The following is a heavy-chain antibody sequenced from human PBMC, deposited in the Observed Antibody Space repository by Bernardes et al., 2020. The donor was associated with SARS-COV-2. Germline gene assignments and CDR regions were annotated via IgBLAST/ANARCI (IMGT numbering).Heavy chain of an antibody. Sequence: GGSLRLSCAASGFTFDDYAMHWVRQAPGKGLEWVSGISWNSGSIGYADSVKGRFTISRDNAKNSLYLQMNSLRAEDTAVYYCARDAGSSSYGDYPVDYWGQGTLVTVSS. CDR3: ARDAGSSSYGDYPVDY. D-gene: IGHD4-17*01. V-gene: IGHV3-9*01. J-gene: IGHJ4*02. CDR2: ISWNSGSI. CDR1: GFTFDDYA.